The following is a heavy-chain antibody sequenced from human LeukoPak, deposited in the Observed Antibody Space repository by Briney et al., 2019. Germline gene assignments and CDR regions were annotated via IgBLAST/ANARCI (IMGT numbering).Heavy chain of an antibody. Sequence: PGGSLRLSCAASGFTFNKYAMSWVRQAPGKGLEWVSAIIGCGEGTYYADSVKGRFTIFSDHSKNTLYLQMRSLRAEDTAVYYCAKTAQDCSDGPCYSGYFYYMDVWGKGTTVTVFS. CDR3: AKTAQDCSDGPCYSGYFYYMDV. CDR2: IIGCGEGT. CDR1: GFTFNKYA. D-gene: IGHD2-15*01. J-gene: IGHJ6*03. V-gene: IGHV3-23*01.